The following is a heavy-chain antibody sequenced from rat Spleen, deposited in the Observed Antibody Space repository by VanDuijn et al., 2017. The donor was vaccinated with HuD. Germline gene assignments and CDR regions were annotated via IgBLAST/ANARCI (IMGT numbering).Heavy chain of an antibody. Sequence: EVQLQESGPGLVKPSQSLSLTCSVTAYSIISSHRWNWIRKFPGNKLEWLGFIDRAGSANYNPSLKSRISITRDTSKNRFFLRVNSVTTEDTATYHCARSYYDGYYHLYWGQGVMVTVSS. J-gene: IGHJ2*01. CDR1: AYSIISSHR. D-gene: IGHD1-12*03. V-gene: IGHV3-3*01. CDR3: ARSYYDGYYHLY. CDR2: IDRAGSA.